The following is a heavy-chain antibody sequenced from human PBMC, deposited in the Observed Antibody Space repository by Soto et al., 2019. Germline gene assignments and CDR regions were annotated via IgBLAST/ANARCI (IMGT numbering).Heavy chain of an antibody. CDR1: GFTFSSYW. J-gene: IGHJ6*02. CDR3: ARDRVLRFLEWFNPSGYYGMDV. D-gene: IGHD3-3*01. Sequence: GGSLRLSCAASGFTFSSYWMSWVRQAPGKGLEWVANIKQDGSEKYYVDSVKGRFTISRDNAKNSLYLQMNSLRAEDTAVYYCARDRVLRFLEWFNPSGYYGMDVWGQGTTVTVSS. CDR2: IKQDGSEK. V-gene: IGHV3-7*01.